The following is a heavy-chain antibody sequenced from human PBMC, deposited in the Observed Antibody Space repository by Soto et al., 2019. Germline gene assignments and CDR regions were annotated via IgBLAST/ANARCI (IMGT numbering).Heavy chain of an antibody. V-gene: IGHV4-34*01. Sequence: QVQLQQWGAGLLKPSETLSLTCAVYGGSFSGYYWTWIRQPPGTGLEWIGEINHSGSTNYNPSLKXGVPIQVDTSKNQFSLKLTSVTAADTAVYYCARDKITGLFDYWGQGTLVTVSS. J-gene: IGHJ4*02. CDR2: INHSGST. D-gene: IGHD2-8*02. CDR1: GGSFSGYY. CDR3: ARDKITGLFDY.